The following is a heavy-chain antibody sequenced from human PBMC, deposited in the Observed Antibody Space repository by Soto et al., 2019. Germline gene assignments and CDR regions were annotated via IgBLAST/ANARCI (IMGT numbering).Heavy chain of an antibody. Sequence: SETLSLTCTVSGGSISCYYWSWIRQPPGKGLEWIGYIYYSGSTNYNPSLKSRVTISVDTSKNQFSLKLSSVTAADTAVYYCARAPPMATFDYWGQGTLVTVSS. D-gene: IGHD3-10*01. V-gene: IGHV4-59*01. CDR1: GGSISCYY. J-gene: IGHJ4*02. CDR2: IYYSGST. CDR3: ARAPPMATFDY.